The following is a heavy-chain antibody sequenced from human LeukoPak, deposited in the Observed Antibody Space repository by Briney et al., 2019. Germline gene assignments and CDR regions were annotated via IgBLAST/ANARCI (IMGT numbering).Heavy chain of an antibody. J-gene: IGHJ4*02. Sequence: YPSETLSLTCTVSGGSISSYYWSWIRQPPGKGLEWIGYIYYSGSTNYNPSLKSRVTISVDTSKNQFSLKLSSVTAADTAVYYCATYYGSGSLHFDYWGQGTLVTVSS. CDR3: ATYYGSGSLHFDY. V-gene: IGHV4-59*08. CDR1: GGSISSYY. CDR2: IYYSGST. D-gene: IGHD3-10*01.